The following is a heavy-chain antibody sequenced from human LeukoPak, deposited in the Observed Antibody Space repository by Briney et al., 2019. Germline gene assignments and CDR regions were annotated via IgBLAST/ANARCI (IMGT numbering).Heavy chain of an antibody. CDR1: GFTFSSYA. CDR2: ISGSGGST. Sequence: GGSLRLSCAASGFTFSSYAMSWVRQAPGKGLEWVSAISGSGGSTYYADSVKGRFTISRDNSENTLYLQMNSLRAEDTAVYYCAKDPGLLRFLEWLPNEDYWGQGTLVTVSS. CDR3: AKDPGLLRFLEWLPNEDY. D-gene: IGHD3-3*01. V-gene: IGHV3-23*01. J-gene: IGHJ4*02.